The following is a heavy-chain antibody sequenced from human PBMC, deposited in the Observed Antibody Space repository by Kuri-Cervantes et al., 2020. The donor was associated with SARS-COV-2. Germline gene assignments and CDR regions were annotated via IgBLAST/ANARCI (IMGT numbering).Heavy chain of an antibody. CDR3: ARSTVTTIYFDY. CDR1: GGSISSYY. J-gene: IGHJ4*02. CDR2: IYYSGST. V-gene: IGHV4-59*01. D-gene: IGHD4-17*01. Sequence: SETLSLTCTVSGGSISSYYWSWIRQPPGKGLEWIGYIYYSGSTNYNPSLKSRVTISVDTSKNQFSLKLSSVTAADTAVYYCARSTVTTIYFDYWGQGTLVTVSS.